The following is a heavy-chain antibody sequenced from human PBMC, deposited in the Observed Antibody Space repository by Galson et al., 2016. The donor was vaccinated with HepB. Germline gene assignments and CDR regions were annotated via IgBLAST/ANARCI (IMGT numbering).Heavy chain of an antibody. V-gene: IGHV3-30*18. J-gene: IGHJ4*02. Sequence: SLRLSCAASGFTFSTYGMHWVRQAPGKGLEWVALISYDGKRESYADSVKGRVTISRDNSKNTLYLQMHSLGGEDTAVYYWAKGRWDFDSWGQGTLVTVSS. CDR2: ISYDGKRE. CDR1: GFTFSTYG. D-gene: IGHD5-24*01. CDR3: AKGRWDFDS.